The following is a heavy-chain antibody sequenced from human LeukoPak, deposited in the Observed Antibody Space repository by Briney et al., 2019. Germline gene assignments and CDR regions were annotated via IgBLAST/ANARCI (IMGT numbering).Heavy chain of an antibody. J-gene: IGHJ4*02. Sequence: SVTVSCKASGGTFSSYAISWVRQAPGQGLEWMGGIIPIFGTANYAQKFQGRVTITADESTSTAYMELSSLRSEDTAVYYCARTITSSSDFDYWGQGTLVTVSS. CDR1: GGTFSSYA. CDR3: ARTITSSSDFDY. CDR2: IIPIFGTA. V-gene: IGHV1-69*13. D-gene: IGHD6-6*01.